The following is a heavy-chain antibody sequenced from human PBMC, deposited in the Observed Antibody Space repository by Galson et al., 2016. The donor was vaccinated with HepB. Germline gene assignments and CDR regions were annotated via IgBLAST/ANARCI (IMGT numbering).Heavy chain of an antibody. V-gene: IGHV3-48*02. CDR1: GFTFSIYS. CDR2: ISSTSDTI. J-gene: IGHJ4*02. Sequence: SLRLSCAASGFTFSIYSMNWVRQAPGKGLEWVAYISSTSDTIYYADSVKGRFTISRDYDKNSLYLQLSNLRDDDPALYYCARESQGRLGYWGQGTLVTVSS. D-gene: IGHD3-16*01. CDR3: ARESQGRLGY.